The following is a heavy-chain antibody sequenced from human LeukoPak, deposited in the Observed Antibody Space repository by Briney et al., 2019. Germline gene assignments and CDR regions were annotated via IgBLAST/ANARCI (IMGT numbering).Heavy chain of an antibody. Sequence: PGGSLKLSCAASGFTFSGSGMHWVRQASGKGLEWVGRIRSKANSYATAYAASVKGRFTISRDDSKNTAYLQMNSLEIEDTAVYYCTSPSIQMGGSSWYGGFDPWGQGALVIVSS. CDR3: TSPSIQMGGSSWYGGFDP. CDR1: GFTFSGSG. V-gene: IGHV3-73*01. D-gene: IGHD6-13*01. J-gene: IGHJ5*02. CDR2: IRSKANSYAT.